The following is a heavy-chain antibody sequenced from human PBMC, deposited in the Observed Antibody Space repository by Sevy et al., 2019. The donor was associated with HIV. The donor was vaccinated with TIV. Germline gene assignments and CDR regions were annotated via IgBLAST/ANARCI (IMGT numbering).Heavy chain of an antibody. CDR1: GFNFNIYS. J-gene: IGHJ4*02. D-gene: IGHD2-8*01. V-gene: IGHV3-23*01. Sequence: GGSLRLSCAVTGFNFNIYSMSWVRQAPGKGLEWVSTLSFGCGKINYADSVKGRFIISRDDSKNTLYLQMNSLRAEDTAVYFCAREGCTRPHDYWGQGTLVTVSS. CDR2: LSFGCGKI. CDR3: AREGCTRPHDY.